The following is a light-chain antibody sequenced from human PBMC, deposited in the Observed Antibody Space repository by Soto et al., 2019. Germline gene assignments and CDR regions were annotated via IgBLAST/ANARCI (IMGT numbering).Light chain of an antibody. Sequence: QSALTQPASMSGSPGQSITISCTGTSSDVGSYYPVSWFQQHPGKAPKLIIYEVNKRPPGVSDRFSGSKSGNTASLTISGLQAADEAEYYCCSYAGDTTFFVFGTGTKLTVL. J-gene: IGLJ1*01. CDR3: CSYAGDTTFFV. CDR1: SSDVGSYYP. V-gene: IGLV2-23*02. CDR2: EVN.